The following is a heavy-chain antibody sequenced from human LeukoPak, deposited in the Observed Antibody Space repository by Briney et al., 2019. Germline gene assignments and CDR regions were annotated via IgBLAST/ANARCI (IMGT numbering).Heavy chain of an antibody. J-gene: IGHJ4*02. V-gene: IGHV3-9*01. D-gene: IGHD3-10*01. CDR1: GFTFSSYA. CDR2: ISWNSDTI. CDR3: AKVGGPGSYYNSHFHY. Sequence: PGGSLRLSCAASGFTFSSYAMHWVRQIPGKGLEWVSGISWNSDTIGYADSVKGRFTISRDNTKSFLYLQMNSLRPDDTALYYCAKVGGPGSYYNSHFHYWGQGTLVTVSS.